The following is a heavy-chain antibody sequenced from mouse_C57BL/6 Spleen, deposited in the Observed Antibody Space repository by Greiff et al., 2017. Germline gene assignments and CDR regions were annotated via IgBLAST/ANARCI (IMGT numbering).Heavy chain of an antibody. CDR1: GFTFSSYG. V-gene: IGHV5-6*02. Sequence: DVKLVESGGDLVKPGGSLKLSCAASGFTFSSYGMSWVRQTPDKRLEWVATISSGGSYTYYPDSVKGRFTISRDNAKNTLYLQMSSLKSEDTAMYYCARGSKGYFDVWGTGTTVTVSS. CDR3: ARGSKGYFDV. CDR2: ISSGGSYT. J-gene: IGHJ1*03. D-gene: IGHD1-3*01.